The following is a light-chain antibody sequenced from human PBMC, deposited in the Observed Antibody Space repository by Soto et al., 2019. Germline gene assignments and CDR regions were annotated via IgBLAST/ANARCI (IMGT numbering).Light chain of an antibody. Sequence: DIQMTQSPSTLSASVGDRVTITCRASQSISSGLAWYQQKPGKAPKLLIYDASSLESGVPSRFSGSGSGTEFTLTISSLQPDDFATYYCQQYNSYSGTVGQGTKVEIK. CDR1: QSISSG. CDR3: QQYNSYSGT. V-gene: IGKV1-5*01. CDR2: DAS. J-gene: IGKJ1*01.